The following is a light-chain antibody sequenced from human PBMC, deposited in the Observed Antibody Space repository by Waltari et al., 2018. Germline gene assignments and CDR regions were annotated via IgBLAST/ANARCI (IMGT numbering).Light chain of an antibody. CDR3: QQYKSYRT. J-gene: IGKJ1*01. CDR2: KAS. Sequence: IQMTQSPSTLSASVGDSVTITCRASQSISSWLAWDQQKPGKAPKLLIYKASSLQSWVPSRFSGSGSGTEFTLTISSLQPDDFATYYCQQYKSYRTFGQGTKVEIK. V-gene: IGKV1-5*03. CDR1: QSISSW.